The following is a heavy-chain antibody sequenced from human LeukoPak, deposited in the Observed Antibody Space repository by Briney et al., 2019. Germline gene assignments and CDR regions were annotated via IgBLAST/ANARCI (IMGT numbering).Heavy chain of an antibody. J-gene: IGHJ4*02. Sequence: GGSLRLSCAASGFTFSSFAMNWVRQAPGRGLEWVSSISGSGGSTYYADSVKGRFTISRDNSKNTLYLQMNSLRAEDTAVYYCAKMNLIGLIYYDFWSGRSYYFDYWGQGTLVTVSS. CDR3: AKMNLIGLIYYDFWSGRSYYFDY. CDR1: GFTFSSFA. CDR2: ISGSGGST. V-gene: IGHV3-23*01. D-gene: IGHD3-3*01.